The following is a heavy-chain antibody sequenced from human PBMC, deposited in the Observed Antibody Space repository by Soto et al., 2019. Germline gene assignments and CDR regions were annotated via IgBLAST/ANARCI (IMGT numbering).Heavy chain of an antibody. D-gene: IGHD3-9*01. CDR2: IYWVDDK. J-gene: IGHJ4*02. CDR3: AHIFDFDWVWAFEY. Sequence: QITLKESGPTLVKPTQTLTLTCTFSGFSLDTSGVGVGRIRQPPGKTLEWLALIYWVDDKRYSPSLNSRLTITKDTSKNQVVLRMTNVEPVDTATYYCAHIFDFDWVWAFEYWGQGALVTVSS. V-gene: IGHV2-5*02. CDR1: GFSLDTSGVG.